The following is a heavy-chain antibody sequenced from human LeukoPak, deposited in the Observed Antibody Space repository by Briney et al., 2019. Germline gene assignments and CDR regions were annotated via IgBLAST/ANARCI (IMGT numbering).Heavy chain of an antibody. CDR2: IWYDGSNK. J-gene: IGHJ4*02. V-gene: IGHV3-33*01. CDR1: GFTFSSYG. D-gene: IGHD2-2*01. CDR3: ARDYCSSTSCSLD. Sequence: GRSLRLSCAASGFTFSSYGMHWVRQAPGKGLEWVAVIWYDGSNKYYADSVKGRFTISRDNSKNTLYLQMNSLRAEDTAVYYCARDYCSSTSCSLDWGQGTLVTVSS.